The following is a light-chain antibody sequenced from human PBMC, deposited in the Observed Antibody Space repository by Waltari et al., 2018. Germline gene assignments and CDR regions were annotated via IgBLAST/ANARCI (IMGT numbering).Light chain of an antibody. CDR2: AGS. Sequence: EILMSPSPVSLCLPPRERATLSRRASQSVSSTYLACYQQKPGQAPRLLIYAGSGRATGVPHRFSGSGSGTDFTLTISRLEPEDSAVYYCQQYGRSPPVTFGPGTKVDIK. J-gene: IGKJ3*01. CDR1: QSVSSTY. CDR3: QQYGRSPPVT. V-gene: IGKV3-20*01.